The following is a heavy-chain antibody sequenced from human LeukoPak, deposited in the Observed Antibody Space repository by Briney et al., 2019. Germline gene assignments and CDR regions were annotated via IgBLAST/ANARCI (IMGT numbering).Heavy chain of an antibody. Sequence: HPGGSLRLSCEASAFTFSSYWMSWVRQAPGKGLEWVANINLDGTEEHYVDSSLKGRFTISRDNAKNPLYLQMTSLRVEDTAVYYCASGRHDFLHWGQGTLVTVSS. CDR3: ASGRHDFLH. J-gene: IGHJ4*02. V-gene: IGHV3-7*01. D-gene: IGHD3/OR15-3a*01. CDR1: AFTFSSYW. CDR2: INLDGTEE.